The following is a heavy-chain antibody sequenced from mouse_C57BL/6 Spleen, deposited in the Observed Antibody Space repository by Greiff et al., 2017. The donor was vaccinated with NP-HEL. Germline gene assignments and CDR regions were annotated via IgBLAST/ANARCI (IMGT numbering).Heavy chain of an antibody. CDR2: ISNGGGST. J-gene: IGHJ2*01. Sequence: EVMLVESGGGLVQPGGSLKLSCAASGFTFSDYYMYWVRQTPEKRLEWVAYISNGGGSTYYPDTVKGRFTISRDNAKNTLYLQMSRLKSEDTAMYYCARQGGNSAFDYWGQGTTLTVSS. CDR3: ARQGGNSAFDY. V-gene: IGHV5-12*01. D-gene: IGHD5-2*01. CDR1: GFTFSDYY.